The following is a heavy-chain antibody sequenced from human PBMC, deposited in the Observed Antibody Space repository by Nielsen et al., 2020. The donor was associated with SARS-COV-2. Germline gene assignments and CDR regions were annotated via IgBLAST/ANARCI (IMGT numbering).Heavy chain of an antibody. CDR1: GGSISSSNW. V-gene: IGHV4-4*02. CDR2: INHSGST. J-gene: IGHJ6*03. Sequence: SETLSLTCAVSGGSISSSNWWSWVRQPPGKGLEWIGEINHSGSTNYNPSLKSRVTISVDTSKNQFSPKLSSVTAADTAVYYCARGVAAAAGHRNLVYYYYYYMDVWGKGTTVTVSS. CDR3: ARGVAAAAGHRNLVYYYYYYMDV. D-gene: IGHD6-13*01.